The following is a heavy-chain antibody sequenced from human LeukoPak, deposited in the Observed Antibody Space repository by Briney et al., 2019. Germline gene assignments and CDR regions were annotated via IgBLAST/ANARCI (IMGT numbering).Heavy chain of an antibody. CDR2: INHSGST. D-gene: IGHD1-20*01. J-gene: IGHJ4*02. V-gene: IGHV4-34*01. CDR3: ASVYNFVVY. Sequence: PSETLSLTCAVYGGSFSGYYWSWIRQPPGKGLEWIGEINHSGSTNYNPSLKSRVTISVDTSKNQFSLKLSSVTAADTAVYYCASVYNFVVYWGQGTLVTVSS. CDR1: GGSFSGYY.